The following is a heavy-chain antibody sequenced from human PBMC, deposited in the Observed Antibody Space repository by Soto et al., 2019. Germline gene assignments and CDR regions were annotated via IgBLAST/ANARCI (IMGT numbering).Heavy chain of an antibody. D-gene: IGHD5-18*01. V-gene: IGHV1-69*13. CDR1: GGTFSTYA. Sequence: ASVKVSCKAPGGTFSTYAISWVRQAPGQGLEWMGGIIPMFGTANYAQRFQDRVTITADESTNTVYMELSSLRSEDTAVYFCASGIQLWLRRINDGYSGWDQGTLVTVSS. J-gene: IGHJ4*02. CDR2: IIPMFGTA. CDR3: ASGIQLWLRRINDGYSG.